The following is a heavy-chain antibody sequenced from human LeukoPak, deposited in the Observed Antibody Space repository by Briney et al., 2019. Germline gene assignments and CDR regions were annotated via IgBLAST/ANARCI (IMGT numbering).Heavy chain of an antibody. CDR1: GFTFSSFG. J-gene: IGHJ4*02. CDR3: VRGVGVSRFNYLDS. CDR2: IWYDASNK. V-gene: IGHV3-33*01. D-gene: IGHD6-13*01. Sequence: GGSLTLSCAASGFTFSSFGMHWVRQAPGKGLEWVAVIWYDASNKYYADSVKGRFTISRDNPKNTLYLQMNSLRDDDTAVYYCVRGVGVSRFNYLDSWGQGTQVIVSS.